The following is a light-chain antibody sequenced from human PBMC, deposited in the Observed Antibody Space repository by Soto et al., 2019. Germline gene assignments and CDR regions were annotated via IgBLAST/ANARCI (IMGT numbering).Light chain of an antibody. CDR3: EQRSNWPST. CDR2: DAS. Sequence: EIVLTQSPATLSLSPGERTTLSFRASQSVSSYLAWYQQKPGQAPRLLIYDASNRATGIPARFSGSGSGTDFTLTIGSLEPEDFAVYYCEQRSNWPSTFGGGTKVEIK. CDR1: QSVSSY. V-gene: IGKV3-11*01. J-gene: IGKJ4*01.